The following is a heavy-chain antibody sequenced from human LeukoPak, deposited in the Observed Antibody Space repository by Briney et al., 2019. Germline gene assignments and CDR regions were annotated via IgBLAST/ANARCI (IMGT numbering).Heavy chain of an antibody. CDR1: GYTFTGYY. J-gene: IGHJ4*02. D-gene: IGHD6-6*01. Sequence: ASVKVSCKASGYTFTGYYMHWVRQAPGQGLEWMGWINPNSGGTNYAQKFQGRVTMTRDTSISTAYMELSRLRSDDTAVYYCARPPPRIAARHTEDPNFDYWGQGTLVTVSS. CDR2: INPNSGGT. V-gene: IGHV1-2*02. CDR3: ARPPPRIAARHTEDPNFDY.